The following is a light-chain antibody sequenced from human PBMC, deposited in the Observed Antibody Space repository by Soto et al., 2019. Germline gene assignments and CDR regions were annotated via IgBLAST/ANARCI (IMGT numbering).Light chain of an antibody. V-gene: IGKV1-5*01. J-gene: IGKJ1*01. Sequence: ASESISSWLAWYQQKPGKAPKLLIYDASSLESEVPSRFSGIQSGTEIRLTITGLQPDHFPSSYLQQSKSCRWEFGRGTKVDIK. CDR3: QQSKSCRWE. CDR1: ESISSW. CDR2: DAS.